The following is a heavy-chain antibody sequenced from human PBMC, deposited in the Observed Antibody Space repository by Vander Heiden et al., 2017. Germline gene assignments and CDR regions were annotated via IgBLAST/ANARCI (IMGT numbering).Heavy chain of an antibody. Sequence: ESFPVLLPPSCPLSLTFSLAGRASSSKWGSGVRQPTGKGLEWIGEIFHTGNINYNPSLRSRTTISLDKSKNQFSLNVHSVTAADTAVYYCARNGYYSADDWGPGILVTVSS. V-gene: IGHV4-4*02. D-gene: IGHD3-3*01. CDR3: ARNGYYSADD. CDR2: IFHTGNI. CDR1: GRASSSKW. J-gene: IGHJ4*02.